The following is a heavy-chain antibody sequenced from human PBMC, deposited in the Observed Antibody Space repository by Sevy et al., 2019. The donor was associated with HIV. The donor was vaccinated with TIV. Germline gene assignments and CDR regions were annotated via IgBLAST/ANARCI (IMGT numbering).Heavy chain of an antibody. CDR3: ATHSGIAAAGRVFDY. D-gene: IGHD6-13*01. J-gene: IGHJ4*02. CDR1: GFTFSDHY. CDR2: IRNKADSYTT. Sequence: GGFLRLSCAASGFTFSDHYMEWVRQAPGKGLEWVGRIRNKADSYTTEYAASVKGRFTISRDDSKNSLYLLMNSLKTEDTAVYSCATHSGIAAAGRVFDYWGQGTLVTVSS. V-gene: IGHV3-72*01.